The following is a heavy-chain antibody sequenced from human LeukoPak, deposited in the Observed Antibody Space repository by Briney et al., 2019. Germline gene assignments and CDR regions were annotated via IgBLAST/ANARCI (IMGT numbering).Heavy chain of an antibody. Sequence: ASVKVSCKXSGYTFTGYYMHWVRQAPGQGLERMGRINPNSGGTNYAQKFQGRVTMTRNTSISTAYMELSSLRSEDTAVYYCARGAMITFGGVIDLDYWGQGTLVTVSS. CDR1: GYTFTGYY. D-gene: IGHD3-16*02. CDR2: INPNSGGT. J-gene: IGHJ4*02. CDR3: ARGAMITFGGVIDLDY. V-gene: IGHV1-2*06.